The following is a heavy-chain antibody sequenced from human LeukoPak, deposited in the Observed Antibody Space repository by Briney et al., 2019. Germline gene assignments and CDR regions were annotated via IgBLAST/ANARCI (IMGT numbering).Heavy chain of an antibody. Sequence: ASVKVPCKASGGTFSSYAISWVRQAPGQGLEWMGGIIPIFGTANYAQKFQGRVTITADESTSTAYMELSSLRSEDTAVYYCARDHGQWPLRADAFDIWGQGTMVTVPS. CDR1: GGTFSSYA. CDR3: ARDHGQWPLRADAFDI. V-gene: IGHV1-69*13. CDR2: IIPIFGTA. J-gene: IGHJ3*02. D-gene: IGHD6-19*01.